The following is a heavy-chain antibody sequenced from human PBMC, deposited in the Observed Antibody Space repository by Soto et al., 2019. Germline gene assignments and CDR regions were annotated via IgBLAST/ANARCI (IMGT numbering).Heavy chain of an antibody. CDR3: TKRINVLRLLESSSGMEV. Sequence: GGSLRLSCAASGFTFSNYGMHWVRQAPGKGLEWVAFISDDGSNKYYADSMKGRFTMSRDNSKRTLYLQMSSLRVEDTAVYYCTKRINVLRLLESSSGMEVWGQGTMVT. J-gene: IGHJ6*02. CDR2: ISDDGSNK. V-gene: IGHV3-30*18. CDR1: GFTFSNYG. D-gene: IGHD3-3*01.